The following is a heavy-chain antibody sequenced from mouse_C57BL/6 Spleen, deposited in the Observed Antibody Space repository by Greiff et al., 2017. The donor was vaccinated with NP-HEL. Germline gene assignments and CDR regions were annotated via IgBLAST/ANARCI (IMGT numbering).Heavy chain of an antibody. V-gene: IGHV1-64*01. CDR3: ARGGTHWYFDV. CDR1: GYTFTSYW. Sequence: VQLQQPGAELVKPGASVKLSCKASGYTFTSYWMHWVKQRPGQGLEWIGMIHPTSGSTNYNEKFKSKATLTVDKSSSTAYMQLSSLTSEDSAVYYCARGGTHWYFDVWGTGTTVTVSS. CDR2: IHPTSGST. D-gene: IGHD3-3*01. J-gene: IGHJ1*03.